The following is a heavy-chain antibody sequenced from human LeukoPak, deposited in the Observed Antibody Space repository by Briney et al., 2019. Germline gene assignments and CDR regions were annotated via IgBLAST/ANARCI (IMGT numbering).Heavy chain of an antibody. CDR1: GFTFSYYG. D-gene: IGHD2-15*01. J-gene: IGHJ4*02. CDR2: ISDSGGNT. V-gene: IGHV3-23*01. Sequence: PWGSLRLSCAASGFTFSYYGMHWVRQSPGKGLEWVSAISDSGGNTYYADSVKGRFIISRDNSKNTLYLQMDSLRVDDTAIYYCASRDPCSGGNCYGLGYWGQGTLVTVSS. CDR3: ASRDPCSGGNCYGLGY.